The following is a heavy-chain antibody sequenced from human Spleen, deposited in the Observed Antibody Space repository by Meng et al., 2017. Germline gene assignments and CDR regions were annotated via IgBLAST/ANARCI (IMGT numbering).Heavy chain of an antibody. D-gene: IGHD1-26*01. CDR3: AAAWELLPPGY. J-gene: IGHJ4*02. V-gene: IGHV3-74*01. Sequence: EVQMVESGGGLVQLGGSLRLSCVASGFTISTYWLHWVGQAPGKGLVWVSRTSRDGSDTVYADSVKGRFTMSRDNAKNTLYLQMNSLRAEDTAVYYCAAAWELLPPGYWGQGTLVTVSS. CDR2: TSRDGSDT. CDR1: GFTISTYW.